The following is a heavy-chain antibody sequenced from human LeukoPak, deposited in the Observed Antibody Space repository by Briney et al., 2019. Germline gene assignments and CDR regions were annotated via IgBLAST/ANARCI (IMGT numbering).Heavy chain of an antibody. J-gene: IGHJ4*02. D-gene: IGHD1-1*01. V-gene: IGHV3-53*01. Sequence: PGGSLRLSCAASGFTVSSNYMNWVRQAPGKGLEWVSAFYTSGSTYYADSVKGRFTISRDNSKNTLYLEMNSLRAEDTAVYHCARGRPGYYFDYWGQGTLVTVSS. CDR2: FYTSGST. CDR3: ARGRPGYYFDY. CDR1: GFTVSSNY.